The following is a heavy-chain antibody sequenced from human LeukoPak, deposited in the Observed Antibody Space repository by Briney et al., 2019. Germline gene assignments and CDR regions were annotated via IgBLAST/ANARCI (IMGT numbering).Heavy chain of an antibody. V-gene: IGHV4-4*07. D-gene: IGHD2-15*01. CDR2: IYTSGST. Sequence: SETLSLTCTVSGGSISSYYWSWIRQPAGTGLEWIGRIYTSGSTNYNPSLKSRVTMSVDTSKNQFSLKLSSVTAADTAVYYCASANSLGYCSGGSCYDYWGQGTLVTVSS. J-gene: IGHJ4*02. CDR3: ASANSLGYCSGGSCYDY. CDR1: GGSISSYY.